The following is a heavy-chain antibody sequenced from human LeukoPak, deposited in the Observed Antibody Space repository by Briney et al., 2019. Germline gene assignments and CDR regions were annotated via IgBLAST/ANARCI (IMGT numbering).Heavy chain of an antibody. D-gene: IGHD1-26*01. J-gene: IGHJ4*02. CDR1: GFTSSSYS. Sequence: GGSLRLSCAASGFTSSSYSMNWVRQAPGKGLEWVSYISSSSSTIYYADSVKGRFTISRDNAKNSLYLQMNSLRAEDTAVYYCARDLSGSYTPYYFDYWGQGTLVTVSS. V-gene: IGHV3-48*01. CDR2: ISSSSSTI. CDR3: ARDLSGSYTPYYFDY.